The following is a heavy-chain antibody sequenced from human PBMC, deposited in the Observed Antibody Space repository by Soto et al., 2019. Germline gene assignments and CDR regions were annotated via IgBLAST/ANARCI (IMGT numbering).Heavy chain of an antibody. V-gene: IGHV1-2*04. CDR2: INPNSGGT. Sequence: ASVKVSCKASGYTFTGYYMHWVRQAPGQGLEWMGWINPNSGGTNYAQKFQGWVTMTRDSSISTAYMELSRLRSDDTAVYYCARGGGYYYYYMDVWGKGTTVTVSS. CDR3: ARGGGYYYYYMDV. CDR1: GYTFTGYY. J-gene: IGHJ6*03. D-gene: IGHD3-10*01.